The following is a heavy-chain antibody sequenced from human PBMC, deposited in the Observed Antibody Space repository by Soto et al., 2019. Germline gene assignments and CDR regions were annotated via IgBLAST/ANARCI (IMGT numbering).Heavy chain of an antibody. Sequence: WETLSLTCAVSGYSISSGYYWGWIRQPPGKGLEWIGSIYHSGSTYYNPSLKSRVTISVDTSKNQFSLKLSSVTAADTAVYYCARESDRRFDYCGQGTLLTVSS. CDR1: GYSISSGYY. CDR2: IYHSGST. J-gene: IGHJ4*02. CDR3: ARESDRRFDY. V-gene: IGHV4-38-2*02.